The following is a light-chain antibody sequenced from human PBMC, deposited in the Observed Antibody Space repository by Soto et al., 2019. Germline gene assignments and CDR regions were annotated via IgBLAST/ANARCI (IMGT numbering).Light chain of an antibody. Sequence: IQLPQSPSSLSASLGDRFSITCRASQGISSYLAWYQQKPGKAPKLVIYAASTLQSGVPSRFSGTGSGTEFTLIISSLQPDDFATYYCQQYGSYWTFGQGTKVDIK. CDR1: QGISSY. CDR2: AAS. V-gene: IGKV1-9*01. J-gene: IGKJ1*01. CDR3: QQYGSYWT.